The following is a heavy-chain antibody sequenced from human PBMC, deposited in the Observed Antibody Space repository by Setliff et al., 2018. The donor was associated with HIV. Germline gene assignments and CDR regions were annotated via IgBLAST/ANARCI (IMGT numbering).Heavy chain of an antibody. D-gene: IGHD2-15*01. CDR3: AKDGISGGAYPPYYFDY. V-gene: IGHV3-23*03. J-gene: IGHJ4*01. Sequence: PGGSLRLSCAASGFIFSSYAMSWVRQAPGKGLEWVSNIYSGGYSTYSADSVKGRFTISRDNSKNTLYLQMNRLRVEDTAVYYCAKDGISGGAYPPYYFDYWGHGTLVTVSS. CDR2: IYSGGYST. CDR1: GFIFSSYA.